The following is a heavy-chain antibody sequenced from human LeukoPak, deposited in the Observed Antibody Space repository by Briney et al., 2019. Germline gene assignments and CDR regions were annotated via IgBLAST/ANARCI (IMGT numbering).Heavy chain of an antibody. CDR2: IYPGDSDT. J-gene: IGHJ3*02. D-gene: IGHD1/OR15-1a*01. V-gene: IGHV5-51*01. CDR1: GYSFTSYW. CDR3: ARRPFKNNDAFDI. Sequence: GKSLKISCKGSGYSFTSYWIGWVRQMPGKGLEWMGIIYPGDSDTRYSPSFQGQVTISADKSISTAYLQWSSLKASDTAMYYCARRPFKNNDAFDIWGQGTMVTVSS.